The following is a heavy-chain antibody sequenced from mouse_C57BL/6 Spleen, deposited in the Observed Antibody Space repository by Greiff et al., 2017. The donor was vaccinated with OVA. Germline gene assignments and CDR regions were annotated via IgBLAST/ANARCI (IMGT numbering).Heavy chain of an antibody. Sequence: EVQLQQSGPELVKPGASVKISCKASGYSFTDYNMNWVKPSNGKRLEWIGVLNPNYGTTSYNQKFKGKATLTVDQSSSTAYMQLNSLTSEDAAVYYCARSRNWAWFAYWGQGTLVTVSA. CDR1: GYSFTDYN. D-gene: IGHD4-1*01. CDR2: LNPNYGTT. V-gene: IGHV1-39*01. CDR3: ARSRNWAWFAY. J-gene: IGHJ3*01.